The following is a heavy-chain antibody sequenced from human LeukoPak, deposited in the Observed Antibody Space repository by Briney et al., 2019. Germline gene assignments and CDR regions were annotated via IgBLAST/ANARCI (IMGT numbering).Heavy chain of an antibody. Sequence: ASVKVSCKASGYTFTGYYMHWVRQAPGQGFEWMGWINPNSGGTNYAQKFQGRVTMTRDTSISTAYMELSRLRSDDTAVYYCARDADYYYYMDVWGKGTTVTVSS. CDR1: GYTFTGYY. J-gene: IGHJ6*03. CDR3: ARDADYYYYMDV. CDR2: INPNSGGT. V-gene: IGHV1-2*02.